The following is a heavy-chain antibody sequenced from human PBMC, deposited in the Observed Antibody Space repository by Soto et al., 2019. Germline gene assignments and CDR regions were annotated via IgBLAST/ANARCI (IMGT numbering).Heavy chain of an antibody. CDR3: ARDLRDSSGYYPFDY. J-gene: IGHJ4*02. D-gene: IGHD3-22*01. Sequence: VRQAPGKGLEWVSYISSSGSTIYYADSVKGRFTISRDNAKNSLYLQMNSLRAEDTAVYYCARDLRDSSGYYPFDYWGQGTLVTVSS. V-gene: IGHV3-48*01. CDR2: ISSSGSTI.